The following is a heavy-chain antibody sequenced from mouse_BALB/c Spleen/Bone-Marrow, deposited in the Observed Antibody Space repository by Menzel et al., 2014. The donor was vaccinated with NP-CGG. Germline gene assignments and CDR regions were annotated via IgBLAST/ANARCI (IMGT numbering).Heavy chain of an antibody. Sequence: EVQLVESGGGLVQPGGSLKLSCAASGFGFSRYWMTWVRQAPGKGLEWIGEINPDSSTINYTPSLKDKFIISRDNAKNTLHLQMSKVRSEDTALYYCAKNYYYGYVAYWGQGTLVTVSA. D-gene: IGHD1-2*01. V-gene: IGHV4-1*02. CDR3: AKNYYYGYVAY. J-gene: IGHJ3*01. CDR1: GFGFSRYW. CDR2: INPDSSTI.